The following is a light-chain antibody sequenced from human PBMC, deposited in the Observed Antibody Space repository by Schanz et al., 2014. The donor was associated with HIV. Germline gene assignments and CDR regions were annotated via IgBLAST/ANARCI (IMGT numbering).Light chain of an antibody. V-gene: IGLV1-44*01. J-gene: IGLJ3*02. Sequence: QSVLTQPPSVSGTPGQRVTISCSGSTSNIGRYTVNWYQHLPGTAPKFLIYSNSQRPSGVPDRFSGSGSGASASLAISGLQSEDEADYYCSSFAGSNIPWVFGGGTKLTVL. CDR2: SNS. CDR3: SSFAGSNIPWV. CDR1: TSNIGRYT.